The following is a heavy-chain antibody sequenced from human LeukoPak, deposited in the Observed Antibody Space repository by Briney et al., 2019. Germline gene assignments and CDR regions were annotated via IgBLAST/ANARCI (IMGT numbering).Heavy chain of an antibody. J-gene: IGHJ4*02. D-gene: IGHD4-17*01. V-gene: IGHV3-30-3*01. Sequence: GGSLRLSCAASGFTFSSYAMHWVRQAPGKGLEWVAVISYDGSNKYYADSVKGRFTISRDNSKNTLYLQMNSLRADDTAVYYCARDFWSTVTTPDYWGQGTLVTVSS. CDR2: ISYDGSNK. CDR3: ARDFWSTVTTPDY. CDR1: GFTFSSYA.